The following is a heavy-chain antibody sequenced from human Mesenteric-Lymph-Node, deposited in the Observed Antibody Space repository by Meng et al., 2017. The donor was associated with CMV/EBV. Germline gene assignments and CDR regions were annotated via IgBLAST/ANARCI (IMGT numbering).Heavy chain of an antibody. Sequence: GESLKISCQGSGYSFTTYWIGWVRQMPGKGLEWMGIVYPGDSDIIYSPSFQGQVTISADKSISTAYLQWSSLKASDTAMYYCARHLGGGGHDYWGQGTLVTVSS. V-gene: IGHV5-51*01. CDR3: ARHLGGGGHDY. D-gene: IGHD4-23*01. CDR2: VYPGDSDI. CDR1: GYSFTTYW. J-gene: IGHJ4*02.